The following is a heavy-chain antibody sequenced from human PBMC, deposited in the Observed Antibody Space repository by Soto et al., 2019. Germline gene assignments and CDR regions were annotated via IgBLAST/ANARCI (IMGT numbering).Heavy chain of an antibody. D-gene: IGHD2-2*01. J-gene: IGHJ6*02. Sequence: QVQLVQSGAEVKKPGSSVKVSCKASGGTFSSYAISWVRQAPGQGLEWMGGIIPIFGTANYAQKFQGRVTITADEPTSTAYMELSSLRSEDTAVYYCARVRGYCSSTSCPTSLPYRSVKYYYYYYYGMDVWGQGTTVTVSS. CDR3: ARVRGYCSSTSCPTSLPYRSVKYYYYYYYGMDV. V-gene: IGHV1-69*01. CDR2: IIPIFGTA. CDR1: GGTFSSYA.